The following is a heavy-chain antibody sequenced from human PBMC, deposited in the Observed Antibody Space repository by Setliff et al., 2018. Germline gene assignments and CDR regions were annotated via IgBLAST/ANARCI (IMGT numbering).Heavy chain of an antibody. V-gene: IGHV4-4*02. D-gene: IGHD2-2*01. CDR2: IYHDGNPKFNPSV. CDR3: TRGGERYHTAN. CDR1: GVSVNSLTW. Sequence: SETLSLTCAVSGVSVNSLTWWSWVRQTPGKGLEWIGFIYHDGNPKFNPSVNYNPSPKSRITMSIDKSKNQFSLSLRSVTAADTAVYYCTRGGERYHTANWGQGALVTVSS. J-gene: IGHJ4*02.